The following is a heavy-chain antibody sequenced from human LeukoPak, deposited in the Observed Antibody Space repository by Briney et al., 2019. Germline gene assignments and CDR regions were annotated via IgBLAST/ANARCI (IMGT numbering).Heavy chain of an antibody. V-gene: IGHV3-23*01. D-gene: IGHD3-22*01. CDR1: GFTFSSYG. CDR2: ICGSGGST. CDR3: AKDSDSSGSIGPSYFDY. J-gene: IGHJ4*02. Sequence: GGSLRLSCAASGFTFSSYGMSWVRQAPGKGLEWVSAICGSGGSTYYADSVKGRFTISRDNSRNTVYLQVNSLRAEDTAVYYCAKDSDSSGSIGPSYFDYWGQGTLVTVSS.